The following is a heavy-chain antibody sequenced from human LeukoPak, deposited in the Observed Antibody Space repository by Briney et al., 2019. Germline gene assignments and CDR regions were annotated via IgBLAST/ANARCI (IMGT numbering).Heavy chain of an antibody. Sequence: GVTLTLSCAASGFTFSNYGMHWLRQAPGKGREWVAFIRYDGSEKYFTESVKGRFTISRDNSKDMLHLQMNSLRAEDTAVYYCAKGRGSSGYIYFDYWGQGALVTVSS. J-gene: IGHJ4*02. CDR2: IRYDGSEK. CDR3: AKGRGSSGYIYFDY. D-gene: IGHD6-19*01. V-gene: IGHV3-30*02. CDR1: GFTFSNYG.